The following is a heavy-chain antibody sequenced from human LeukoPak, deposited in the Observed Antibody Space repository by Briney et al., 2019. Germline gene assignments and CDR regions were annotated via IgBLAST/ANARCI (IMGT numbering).Heavy chain of an antibody. D-gene: IGHD3-9*01. CDR3: ASTAYILRYFDWLHPRPFDY. CDR2: IIPIFGTA. J-gene: IGHJ4*02. V-gene: IGHV1-69*05. Sequence: SVKVSCKASGGTFSSYAISWVRRAPGQGLEWMGGIIPIFGTASYAQKFQGRVTITTDESTSTAYMELSSLRSEDTAVYYCASTAYILRYFDWLHPRPFDYWGQGTLVTVSS. CDR1: GGTFSSYA.